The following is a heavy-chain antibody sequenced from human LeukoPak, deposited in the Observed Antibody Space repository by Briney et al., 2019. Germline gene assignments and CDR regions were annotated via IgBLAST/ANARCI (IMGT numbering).Heavy chain of an antibody. D-gene: IGHD3-22*01. CDR3: ARTPIYYYDNSGYYN. V-gene: IGHV4-59*01. J-gene: IGHJ4*02. CDR1: GGSISSYY. CDR2: IYYSGST. Sequence: SETLSLTCTVSGGSISSYYWSWIRQPPGKGLEWIGYIYYSGSTNYNPSLKSRATISVDTSKNQFSLKLSSVTAADTAVYYCARTPIYYYDNSGYYNWGQGTLVTVSS.